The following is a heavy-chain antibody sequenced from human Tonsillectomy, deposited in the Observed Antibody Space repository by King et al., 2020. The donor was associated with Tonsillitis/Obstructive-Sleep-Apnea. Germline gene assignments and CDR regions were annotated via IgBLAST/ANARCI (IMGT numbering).Heavy chain of an antibody. Sequence: QLQESGPGLGKPSETLSLTCTVSGGSISSYYWSWIRQPPGRGLEGVGYIFYSGSANYNPSLKSRVTISVDTSKNQFSLKLSSVTAADTAVYYCARDHCSSTSCYGNYYYMDVWGKGTTVTVSS. CDR1: GGSISSYY. CDR3: ARDHCSSTSCYGNYYYMDV. J-gene: IGHJ6*03. V-gene: IGHV4-59*13. D-gene: IGHD2-2*01. CDR2: IFYSGSA.